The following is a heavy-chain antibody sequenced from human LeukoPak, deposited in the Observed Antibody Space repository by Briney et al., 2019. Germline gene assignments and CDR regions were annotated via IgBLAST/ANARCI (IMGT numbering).Heavy chain of an antibody. V-gene: IGHV4-34*01. CDR3: ARRRGIQRKSSYYFDY. CDR2: INHSGST. D-gene: IGHD5-18*01. J-gene: IGHJ4*02. Sequence: SETLSLTCAVYGGSFSGYYWSWIRQPPGKGLEWIGEINHSGSTNYNPSLKSRVTISVDTSKNQFSPKLSSVTAADTAVYYCARRRGIQRKSSYYFDYWGQGTLVTVSS. CDR1: GGSFSGYY.